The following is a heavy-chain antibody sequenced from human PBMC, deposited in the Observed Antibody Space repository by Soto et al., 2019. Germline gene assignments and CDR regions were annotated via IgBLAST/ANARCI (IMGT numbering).Heavy chain of an antibody. J-gene: IGHJ5*01. D-gene: IGHD3-22*01. V-gene: IGHV4-38-2*01. CDR2: IYHTGST. CDR1: GYSISSGYY. CDR3: ARAHYDTHFPHDS. Sequence: SETLSLTCAVSGYSISSGYYWGCIRQPPGKGLEWIGSIYHTGSTYYNPSLKSRVTISVDTAKNQFSPKLSSVTATDTAVYYCARAHYDTHFPHDSWGQGTLVTVYS.